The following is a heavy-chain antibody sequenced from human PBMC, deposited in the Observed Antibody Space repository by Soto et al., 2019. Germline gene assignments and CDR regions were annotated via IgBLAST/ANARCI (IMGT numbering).Heavy chain of an antibody. V-gene: IGHV1-69*13. D-gene: IGHD6-6*01. CDR3: AAGGIAARPDYYYGMDV. CDR2: IIPIFGTA. CDR1: GGPFSSYA. Sequence: LVKVSCKASGGPFSSYAISWVRQAPGQGLEWMGGIIPIFGTANYAQKFQGRVTITADESTSTAYMELSSLRSEDTAVYYCAAGGIAARPDYYYGMDVWGQGTTVTVS. J-gene: IGHJ6*02.